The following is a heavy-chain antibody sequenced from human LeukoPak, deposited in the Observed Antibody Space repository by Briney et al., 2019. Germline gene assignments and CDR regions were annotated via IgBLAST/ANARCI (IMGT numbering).Heavy chain of an antibody. J-gene: IGHJ4*02. D-gene: IGHD2-15*01. CDR2: ISGRDTSI. CDR3: AKDLEIVVVVAAYFDY. Sequence: PGGSLRLSCAASGFTFTSFDMNWVRQAPGKGLEWVSFISGRDTSIYYADSVRGRFTISRDNSKNTLYLQMNSLRAEDTAVYYCAKDLEIVVVVAAYFDYWGQGTLVTVSS. V-gene: IGHV3-48*03. CDR1: GFTFTSFD.